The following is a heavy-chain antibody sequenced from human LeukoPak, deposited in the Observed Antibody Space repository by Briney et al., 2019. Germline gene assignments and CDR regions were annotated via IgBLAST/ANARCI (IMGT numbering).Heavy chain of an antibody. D-gene: IGHD6-19*01. CDR1: GFIVSSNY. V-gene: IGHV3-53*04. Sequence: GGSLRLSCAASGFIVSSNYMSWVRQAPGKGLEWVSVIYSGGSTYYADSVKGRFTISRHNSKNTLYLQMNSLRAEDTAVYYCARDRPVSGWYSIFDYWGQGTLVTVSS. J-gene: IGHJ4*02. CDR2: IYSGGST. CDR3: ARDRPVSGWYSIFDY.